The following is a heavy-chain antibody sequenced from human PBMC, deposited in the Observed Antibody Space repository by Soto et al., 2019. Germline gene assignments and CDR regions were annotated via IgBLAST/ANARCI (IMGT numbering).Heavy chain of an antibody. D-gene: IGHD6-6*01. CDR3: ARGRQLVSVFSQAWGMDV. Sequence: QVQLQESGPGLVKPSETLSLTCNVSGGSISSYYWSWIRQPPGKGLEWIGYIYYSGSTNYNPSLKSRVTISVDTSKNQFSLKLSSVTAADTAVYYCARGRQLVSVFSQAWGMDVWGQGTTVTVSS. CDR1: GGSISSYY. J-gene: IGHJ6*02. V-gene: IGHV4-59*01. CDR2: IYYSGST.